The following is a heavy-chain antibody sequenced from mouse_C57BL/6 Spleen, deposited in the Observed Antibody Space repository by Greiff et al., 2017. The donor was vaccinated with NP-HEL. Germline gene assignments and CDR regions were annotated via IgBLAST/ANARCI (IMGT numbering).Heavy chain of an antibody. V-gene: IGHV1-50*01. CDR3: ARADYYYGSDAMDY. CDR1: GYTFTSYW. CDR2: IDPSDSYT. D-gene: IGHD1-1*01. Sequence: VKLQQPGAELVKPGASVKLSCKASGYTFTSYWMQWVKQRPGQGLEWIGEIDPSDSYTNYNQKFKGKATLTVDTSSSTAYMQLSSLTSEDSAVYYCARADYYYGSDAMDYWGQGTSVTVSS. J-gene: IGHJ4*01.